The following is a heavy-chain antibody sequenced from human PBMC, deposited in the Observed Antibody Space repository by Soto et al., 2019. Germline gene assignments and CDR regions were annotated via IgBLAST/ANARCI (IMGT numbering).Heavy chain of an antibody. V-gene: IGHV3-30*18. CDR2: ISYDGSNK. Sequence: QVQLVESGGGVVQPGRSLRLSCAASGFTFSSYGMHWVRQAPGKGLEWVAVISYDGSNKYYADSVKGRFTISRDNSKNTLYLQMNSLRAEDTAVYYCAKHPPLYDFWSGFYDYLGQGTLVTVSS. CDR3: AKHPPLYDFWSGFYDY. CDR1: GFTFSSYG. D-gene: IGHD3-3*01. J-gene: IGHJ4*02.